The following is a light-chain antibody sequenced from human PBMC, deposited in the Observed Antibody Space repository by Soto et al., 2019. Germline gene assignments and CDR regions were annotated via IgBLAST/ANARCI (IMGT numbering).Light chain of an antibody. CDR3: QQYATSPPRT. CDR1: QSVSSSY. CDR2: GAS. V-gene: IGKV3-20*01. J-gene: IGKJ1*01. Sequence: EIVLTPSPGTLSLSPGERATLSCRASQSVSSSYLAWYQQKPGQAPRLLIYGASSRATGIPDRFSGSGSGTDFTLTISRLETEDFGVYYCQQYATSPPRTFGQGAKVDVK.